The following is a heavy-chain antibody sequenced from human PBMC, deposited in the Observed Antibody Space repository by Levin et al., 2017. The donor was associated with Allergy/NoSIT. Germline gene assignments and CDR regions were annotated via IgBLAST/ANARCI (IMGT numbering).Heavy chain of an antibody. CDR1: GFTFSSYA. Sequence: QPGGSLRLSCTASGFTFSSYAMSWVRQAPGKGLEWVSTISGGGASTYYADSVKGRFTISRDNSKSTLYLQMNSLRAEDTAIYYCARDRGTSWQNWFDPWGQGTLVTVSS. CDR2: ISGGGAST. CDR3: ARDRGTSWQNWFDP. J-gene: IGHJ5*02. V-gene: IGHV3-23*01. D-gene: IGHD6-13*01.